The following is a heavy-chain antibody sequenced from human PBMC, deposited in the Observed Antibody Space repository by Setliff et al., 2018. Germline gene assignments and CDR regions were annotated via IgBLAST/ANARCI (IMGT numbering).Heavy chain of an antibody. Sequence: PGGSLRLSCAASGFTFSRSAIHWVRQASGKGLEWVGSVRSRINNFATAYDASVKGRFIISRDDSKNTAYLQMNSMKTEDTAVYYCASDIHNDYDYFDYWGQGIQVTVSS. V-gene: IGHV3-73*01. D-gene: IGHD4-17*01. J-gene: IGHJ4*02. CDR2: VRSRINNFAT. CDR1: GFTFSRSA. CDR3: ASDIHNDYDYFDY.